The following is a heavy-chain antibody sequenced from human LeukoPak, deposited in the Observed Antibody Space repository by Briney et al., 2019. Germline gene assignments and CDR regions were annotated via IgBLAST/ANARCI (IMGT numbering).Heavy chain of an antibody. J-gene: IGHJ4*02. Sequence: ASVKVSCKASGYTFTGYYMHWVRQAPGQGLGWMGWINPNSGGTNYAQKFQGRVTMTRDTSISTAYMELSRLRSDDTAVYYCARLWFGELPGDYWGQGTLVTVSS. CDR3: ARLWFGELPGDY. CDR2: INPNSGGT. V-gene: IGHV1-2*02. CDR1: GYTFTGYY. D-gene: IGHD3-10*01.